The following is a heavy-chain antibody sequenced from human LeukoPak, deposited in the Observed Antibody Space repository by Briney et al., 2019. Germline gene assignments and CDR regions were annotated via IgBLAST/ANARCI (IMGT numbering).Heavy chain of an antibody. CDR3: ARVAAPYSSSWYPIYYYYYGMDV. CDR1: GGSFSGYY. J-gene: IGHJ6*02. V-gene: IGHV4-59*01. Sequence: PSETLSLTCAVYGGSFSGYYWSWIRQPPGKGLEWIGYIYYSGSTNYNPSLKSRVTISVDTSKNQFSLKLSSVTAADTAVYYCARVAAPYSSSWYPIYYYYYGMDVWGQGTTVTVSS. CDR2: IYYSGST. D-gene: IGHD6-13*01.